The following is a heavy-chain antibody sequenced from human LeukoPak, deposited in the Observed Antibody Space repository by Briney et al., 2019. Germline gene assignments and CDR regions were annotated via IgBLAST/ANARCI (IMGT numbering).Heavy chain of an antibody. CDR1: GGTFSSYA. CDR3: ARAPGSYYDSSGYYY. V-gene: IGHV1-69*06. CDR2: IIPIFGTA. Sequence: SVKVSCKASGGTFSSYAISWVRQAPGQGLEWMGGIIPIFGTANYAQKFQGRVTMTADTSTSTAYMELRSLRSDDTAVYYCARAPGSYYDSSGYYYWGQGTLVTVSS. J-gene: IGHJ4*02. D-gene: IGHD3-22*01.